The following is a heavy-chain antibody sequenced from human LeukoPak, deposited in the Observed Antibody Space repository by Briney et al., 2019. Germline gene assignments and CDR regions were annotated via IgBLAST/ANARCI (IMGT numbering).Heavy chain of an antibody. J-gene: IGHJ4*02. CDR2: ISYDGSNK. CDR3: AKVRWDNSGWYYLDY. V-gene: IGHV3-30*18. Sequence: QPGGSLRLSCAASGFTFSNYGMHWVRQAPGKGLEWVAVISYDGSNKYYADSVKGRFTISRDNSQNTLYLQMNSLRTEDTAVYYCAKVRWDNSGWYYLDYWGQGTLVTVSS. D-gene: IGHD6-19*01. CDR1: GFTFSNYG.